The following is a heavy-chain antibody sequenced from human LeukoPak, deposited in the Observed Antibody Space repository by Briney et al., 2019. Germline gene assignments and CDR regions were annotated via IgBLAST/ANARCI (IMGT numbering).Heavy chain of an antibody. V-gene: IGHV3-23*01. D-gene: IGHD3-16*01. J-gene: IGHJ4*02. CDR2: ISGSGGST. CDR1: GFTFSSYA. CDR3: ARFGRLYDYVWGSYSIFDY. Sequence: PGGSLRLSCAASGFTFSSYAMSWVRQAPGKGLEWVSAISGSGGSTYYADSVKGRFTISRDNAKNSLYLQMNSLRAEDTAVYYCARFGRLYDYVWGSYSIFDYWGQGTLVTVSS.